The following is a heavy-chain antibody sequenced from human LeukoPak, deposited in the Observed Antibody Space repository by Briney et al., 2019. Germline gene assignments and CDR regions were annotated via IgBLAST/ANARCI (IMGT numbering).Heavy chain of an antibody. D-gene: IGHD5-12*01. CDR1: GYTFTGYY. V-gene: IGHV1-2*02. Sequence: ASVKVSCKASGYTFTGYYMHWVRQAPGQGLEWMGWINPNSGGTNYAQKFQGRVTMTKDTSISTAYMEVSRLTSDDTAVFYCAREGSGYPYWGQGTLVTVSS. J-gene: IGHJ4*02. CDR3: AREGSGYPY. CDR2: INPNSGGT.